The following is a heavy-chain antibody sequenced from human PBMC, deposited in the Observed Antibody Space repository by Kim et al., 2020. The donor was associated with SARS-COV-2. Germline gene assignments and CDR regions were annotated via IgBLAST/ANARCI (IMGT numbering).Heavy chain of an antibody. CDR1: GGSFSGYY. Sequence: SETLSLTCAVYGGSFSGYYWSWIRQPPGKGLEWIGEINHSGSTNYNPSLKSRVTISVDTSKNQFSLKLSSVTAADTAVYYCARVRGRYYYGSGSRSSDAFDIWGQGTMVTVSS. V-gene: IGHV4-34*01. J-gene: IGHJ3*02. CDR3: ARVRGRYYYGSGSRSSDAFDI. D-gene: IGHD3-10*01. CDR2: INHSGST.